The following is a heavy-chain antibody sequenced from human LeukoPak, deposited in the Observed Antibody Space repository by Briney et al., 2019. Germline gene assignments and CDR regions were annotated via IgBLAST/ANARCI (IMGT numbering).Heavy chain of an antibody. J-gene: IGHJ4*02. CDR2: IYSTGTS. CDR3: ARFWSGFDY. CDR1: GDLLSDYK. D-gene: IGHD3-3*01. V-gene: IGHV4-59*01. Sequence: SETLSLTCFVSGDLLSDYKWTWVRQSPGEGLEWIGYIYSTGTSNYNPSFRSRVTISIDTSRKQLSLKLTSVTAADTAFYYCARFWSGFDYWGRGTLVTVSP.